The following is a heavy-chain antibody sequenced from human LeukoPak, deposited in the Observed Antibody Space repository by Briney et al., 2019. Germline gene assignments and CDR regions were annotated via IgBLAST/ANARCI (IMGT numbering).Heavy chain of an antibody. J-gene: IGHJ4*02. CDR1: RFTFSSYS. D-gene: IGHD3-22*01. CDR2: ISSSSSSI. Sequence: GSLRLSRAASRFTFSSYSMIWVRQAPGKGLEWVSSISSSSSSIYYADSVKGRFTISRDNAKNSLYLQMNSLRAEDTAVYYCARASKYYYDSSGYPLDYWGQGTLVTVSS. V-gene: IGHV3-21*01. CDR3: ARASKYYYDSSGYPLDY.